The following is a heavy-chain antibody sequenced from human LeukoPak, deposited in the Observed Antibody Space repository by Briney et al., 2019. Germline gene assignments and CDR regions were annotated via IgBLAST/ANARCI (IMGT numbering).Heavy chain of an antibody. V-gene: IGHV4-59*01. CDR1: GGSISSYY. CDR2: IYSSGST. J-gene: IGHJ4*02. Sequence: PSETLSLTCTVSGGSISSYYWSWIRQPPGKGLEWIGYIYSSGSTNYNPSLKSRVTISVDTSKNQFSLKLSSVTAADTAVYYCTRASSWGGYQGYWGQGTLVTVSS. D-gene: IGHD5-12*01. CDR3: TRASSWGGYQGY.